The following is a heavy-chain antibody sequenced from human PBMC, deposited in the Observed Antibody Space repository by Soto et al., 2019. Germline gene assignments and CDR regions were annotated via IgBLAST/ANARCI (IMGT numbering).Heavy chain of an antibody. D-gene: IGHD6-19*01. CDR3: ARRIAVAGVYYYGMDV. Sequence: PGESLKISCKGSGYSFTSYWISWVRQMPGKGLEWMGRIDPSDSYTNYSPSFQGHVTISADKSISTAYLQWSSLKASDTAMYYCARRIAVAGVYYYGMDVWGQGTTVTVSS. V-gene: IGHV5-10-1*01. CDR2: IDPSDSYT. J-gene: IGHJ6*02. CDR1: GYSFTSYW.